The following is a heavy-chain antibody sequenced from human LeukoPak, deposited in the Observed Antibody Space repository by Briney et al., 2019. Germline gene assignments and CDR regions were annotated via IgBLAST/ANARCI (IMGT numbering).Heavy chain of an antibody. CDR3: ARGSGMVRGVIIYYYYYYMDV. CDR1: GGSFSGYY. Sequence: PSETLSLTCAVYGGSFSGYYWSWIRQPPGKGLEWIGEINHSGSTNYNPSLKSRVTISVDTSKNQFSLKLSSVTAADRAVYYCARGSGMVRGVIIYYYYYYMDVWGKGTTVTVSS. CDR2: INHSGST. V-gene: IGHV4-34*01. J-gene: IGHJ6*03. D-gene: IGHD3-10*01.